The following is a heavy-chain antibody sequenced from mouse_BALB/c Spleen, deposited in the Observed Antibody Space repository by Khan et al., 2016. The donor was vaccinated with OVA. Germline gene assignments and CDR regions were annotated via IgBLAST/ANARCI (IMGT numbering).Heavy chain of an antibody. CDR2: IYPGTDNT. D-gene: IGHD1-1*01. CDR1: GYIFTSYW. J-gene: IGHJ2*01. CDR3: AREEALYYFAY. V-gene: IGHV1S132*01. Sequence: QVQLQQSGAELVRPGASVKLSCKTSGYIFTSYWIHWVKQRSGQGLEWIARIYPGTDNTYYNEKLRDKATLTADKSSSTAYIQLSSLESEDSAVYFCAREEALYYFAYWGQGTTLTVSS.